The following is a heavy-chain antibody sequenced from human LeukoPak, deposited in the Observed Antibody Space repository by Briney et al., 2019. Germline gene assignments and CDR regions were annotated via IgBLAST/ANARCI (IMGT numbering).Heavy chain of an antibody. J-gene: IGHJ4*02. CDR1: GFTFSSYA. V-gene: IGHV3-23*01. D-gene: IGHD1-26*01. CDR3: AKEVIVGVSFDS. CDR2: ISGSGGRT. Sequence: GGSLRLSCAASGFTFSSYAMSWVRQAPGKGLEWVAAISGSGGRTYYVDSVKGRFTISRDNSKNTLYLKMNSLRAEDTAVYYCAKEVIVGVSFDSWGQGTLVTVSS.